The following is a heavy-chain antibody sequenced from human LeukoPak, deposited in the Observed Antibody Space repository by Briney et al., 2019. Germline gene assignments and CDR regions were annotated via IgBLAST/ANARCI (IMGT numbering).Heavy chain of an antibody. D-gene: IGHD5-12*01. Sequence: GGSLRLSCAASGFTFSSYAMHWLRQAPGKGLDGVAVISYDGSNKYYADSVKGRFTISRDNSKNTLYLQMNSLTAEDTAVYYCARQELDIVAPNFDYWGQGTLVTASS. J-gene: IGHJ4*02. CDR2: ISYDGSNK. CDR3: ARQELDIVAPNFDY. V-gene: IGHV3-30*04. CDR1: GFTFSSYA.